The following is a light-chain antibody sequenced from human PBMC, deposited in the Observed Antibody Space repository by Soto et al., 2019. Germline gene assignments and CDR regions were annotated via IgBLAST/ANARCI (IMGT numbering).Light chain of an antibody. CDR1: SSDVGGYNY. Sequence: QSALTQPRSVSGSPGLSVTISCTGTSSDVGGYNYVSWYQQHPGKAPKLIIYAVSGRPSGVPDRFAGSKSGNTASLTISGLQADDEADYYCCSYSGYYTLVFGGGTKVTVL. CDR3: CSYSGYYTLV. J-gene: IGLJ2*01. V-gene: IGLV2-11*01. CDR2: AVS.